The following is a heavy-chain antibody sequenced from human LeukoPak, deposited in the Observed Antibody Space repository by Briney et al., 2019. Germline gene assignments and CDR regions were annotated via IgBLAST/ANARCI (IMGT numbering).Heavy chain of an antibody. CDR1: GFTFSSYS. D-gene: IGHD3-10*01. J-gene: IGHJ5*02. CDR2: ISSSSSYI. Sequence: GGSLRLSCAASGFTFSSYSMNWVRQAPGKGLESVSSISSSSSYIYYADSVKGRFTISRDNAKNSLYLQMNSLRAEDTAVYYCARVGSGTNWFDPWGQGTLVTVSS. CDR3: ARVGSGTNWFDP. V-gene: IGHV3-21*01.